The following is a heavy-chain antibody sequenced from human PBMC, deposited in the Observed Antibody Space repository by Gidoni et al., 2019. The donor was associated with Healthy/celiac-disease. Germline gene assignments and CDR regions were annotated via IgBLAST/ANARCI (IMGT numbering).Heavy chain of an antibody. CDR3: ASEHFDWLSFDY. V-gene: IGHV1-46*01. D-gene: IGHD3-9*01. Sequence: QVQLVQSGAEVKKPGASVTVSCKASGSTFTSYYMHWVRQAPGQGLEWMGIINPSGGSTSYAQKFQGRVTMTRDTSTSTVYMELSSLRSEDTAVYYCASEHFDWLSFDYWGQGTLVTVSS. J-gene: IGHJ4*02. CDR1: GSTFTSYY. CDR2: INPSGGST.